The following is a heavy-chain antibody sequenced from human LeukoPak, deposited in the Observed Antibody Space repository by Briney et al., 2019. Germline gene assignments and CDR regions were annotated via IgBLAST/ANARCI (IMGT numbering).Heavy chain of an antibody. J-gene: IGHJ4*02. Sequence: SVKVSCKASGGTFNSYAISWVRQAPGQGLEWMGGIIPIFGTTNYARKFRGRVTMTRDMSTSTVYMELSSLRSEDTAVYYCARGIAAAGAFDYWGQGTLVTVSS. CDR1: GGTFNSYA. D-gene: IGHD6-13*01. CDR2: IIPIFGTT. CDR3: ARGIAAAGAFDY. V-gene: IGHV1-69*05.